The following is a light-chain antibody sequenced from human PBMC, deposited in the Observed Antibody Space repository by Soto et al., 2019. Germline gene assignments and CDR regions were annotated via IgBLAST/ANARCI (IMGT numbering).Light chain of an antibody. CDR2: AAS. CDR1: QGISNF. V-gene: IGKV1-27*01. Sequence: DIQMTQSPSSLSASVGDRVTITCRASQGISNFLAWHHQKPGKVPKLLIYAASTLQSGVPSRFSASGSGTDFTLTITSLQPEDVATYYCQEYNSAPWTFGQGTKVEIK. CDR3: QEYNSAPWT. J-gene: IGKJ1*01.